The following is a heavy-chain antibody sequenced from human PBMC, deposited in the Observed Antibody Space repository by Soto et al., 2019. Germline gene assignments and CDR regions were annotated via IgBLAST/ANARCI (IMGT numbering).Heavy chain of an antibody. J-gene: IGHJ4*02. V-gene: IGHV1-69*08. D-gene: IGHD1-26*01. CDR2: ILPNLGIA. CDR3: ARDGSDGAFNY. Sequence: QVQLVQSGAEVKKPGSSVKVSCKASVGTFSSYTISWVRQARGQGLEWMGRILPNLGIANYAQKFQGRVKITADTSTSTIYMELSSLRSEDTAVYYCARDGSDGAFNYWGQGTVVTVSS. CDR1: VGTFSSYT.